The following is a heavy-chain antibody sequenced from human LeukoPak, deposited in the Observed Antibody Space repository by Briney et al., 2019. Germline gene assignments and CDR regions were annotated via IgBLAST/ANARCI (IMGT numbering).Heavy chain of an antibody. V-gene: IGHV3-7*04. CDR2: IKQDGSEK. D-gene: IGHD4-17*01. CDR1: GFTFSSYW. Sequence: GGSLRLSCAASGFTFSSYWMSWVRQAPGKGLEWVANIKQDGSEKYYVDSVKGRFTISRDNARNSLYLQMNSLRAEDTAVYYCARDRRGVTIGYWGQGTLVTVSS. CDR3: ARDRRGVTIGY. J-gene: IGHJ4*02.